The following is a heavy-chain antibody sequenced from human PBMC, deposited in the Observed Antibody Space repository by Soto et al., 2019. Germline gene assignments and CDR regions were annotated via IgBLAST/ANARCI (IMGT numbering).Heavy chain of an antibody. CDR1: GFTFSSYA. D-gene: IGHD6-13*01. J-gene: IGHJ4*02. Sequence: EVQLLESGGGLVQPGGSLRLSCAASGFTFSSYAMSWVRQAPGKGLEWVSAISGSGGSTYYADSVKGRFTTARANSKTKLYLQMNSLRAADTAVYYCAKSLQQQLVPFAYWGQGTLLTVSS. V-gene: IGHV3-23*01. CDR2: ISGSGGST. CDR3: AKSLQQQLVPFAY.